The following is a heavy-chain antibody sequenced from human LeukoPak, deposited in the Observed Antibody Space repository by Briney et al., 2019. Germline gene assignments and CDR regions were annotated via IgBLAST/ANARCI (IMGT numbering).Heavy chain of an antibody. CDR1: GFTFSSYG. D-gene: IGHD3-3*01. CDR2: IWHDGSKK. J-gene: IGHJ4*02. Sequence: GGSLRLSCAASGFTFSSYGMHWVRQAPGKGLEWVAFIWHDGSKKYYAESVRGRFTISRDNSKNTLYLQMNSLRVEDTTVYYCAKDGLRFGVITNSRFDYWGQGALVTVSS. CDR3: AKDGLRFGVITNSRFDY. V-gene: IGHV3-30*02.